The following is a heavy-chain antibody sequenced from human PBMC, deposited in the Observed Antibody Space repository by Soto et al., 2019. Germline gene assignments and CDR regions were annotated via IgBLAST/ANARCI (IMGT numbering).Heavy chain of an antibody. CDR1: GFNFGSYA. Sequence: EVQLLESGGGLVQPGGSLRLSCAVSGFNFGSYAMTWVRQAPGKGLEWVSSISISGTRPLYADSVKGRFVVSRDNTGDTLLLHMNSLRVEDTAIYYFARDSDTAGYLNSFDPGGQGTQVIVSS. D-gene: IGHD3-9*01. V-gene: IGHV3-23*01. J-gene: IGHJ5*02. CDR3: ARDSDTAGYLNSFDP. CDR2: ISISGTRP.